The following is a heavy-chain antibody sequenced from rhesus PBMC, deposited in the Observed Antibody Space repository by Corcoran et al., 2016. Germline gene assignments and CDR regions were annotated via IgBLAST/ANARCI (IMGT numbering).Heavy chain of an antibody. V-gene: IGHV4S7*01. D-gene: IGHD3-16*01. CDR3: ARSVLITAHFDY. Sequence: QVQLQESGPGLVKPSETLSLTCAVSGGSISGGYYWGWIRQHPGKGLEWIGNIYGKSASNYYNPSLNSRVTISKDTSKNQCSRKLSSVTAADTAVYYCARSVLITAHFDYWGQGVLVTVSS. CDR2: IYGKSASN. J-gene: IGHJ4*01. CDR1: GGSISGGYY.